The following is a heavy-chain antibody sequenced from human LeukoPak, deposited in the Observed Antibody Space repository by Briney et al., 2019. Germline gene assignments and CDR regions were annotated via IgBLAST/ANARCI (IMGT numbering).Heavy chain of an antibody. CDR2: ISSSSSYI. CDR1: GFTFSSYS. Sequence: GGSLRLSCAASGFTFSSYSMNWVRQAPGKGLEWVSSISSSSSYINYADSVRGRFTVSRDNAKNSLFLQMNSLRAEDTAVYYCARDRFWWELRTPYDYWGQGTLVTVSS. CDR3: ARDRFWWELRTPYDY. D-gene: IGHD1-26*01. V-gene: IGHV3-21*01. J-gene: IGHJ4*02.